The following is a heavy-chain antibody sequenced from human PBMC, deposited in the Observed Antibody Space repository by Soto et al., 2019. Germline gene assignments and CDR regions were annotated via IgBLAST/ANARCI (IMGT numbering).Heavy chain of an antibody. CDR3: ARGAGTTVTGLGHFDA. Sequence: QVQLEESGGGVVQPGRSLRLSCEASGFTFNTYSMHWVRQPPGKGLEWLAAIWYDGTQKYYADSVKGRFIISRDNSKKSQYLVMISLRGEDAAEYYCARGAGTTVTGLGHFDAWGQGTLVTVSS. CDR2: IWYDGTQK. V-gene: IGHV3-33*01. J-gene: IGHJ4*02. CDR1: GFTFNTYS. D-gene: IGHD4-17*01.